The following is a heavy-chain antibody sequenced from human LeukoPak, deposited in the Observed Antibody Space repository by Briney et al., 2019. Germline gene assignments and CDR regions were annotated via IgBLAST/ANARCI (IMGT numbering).Heavy chain of an antibody. CDR3: PRQSYASGWNPFDY. D-gene: IGHD6-19*01. CDR2: ISGGGITT. V-gene: IGHV3-23*01. CDR1: GFTFSSFA. J-gene: IGHJ4*02. Sequence: HPGGSLRLSCAASGFTFSSFAMSWVRQAPGKGLDWASTISGGGITTYYADSAKGRFTISRDNSKNTLYLQMNSLTAEDTAVYYCPRQSYASGWNPFDYWGQGILVTVSS.